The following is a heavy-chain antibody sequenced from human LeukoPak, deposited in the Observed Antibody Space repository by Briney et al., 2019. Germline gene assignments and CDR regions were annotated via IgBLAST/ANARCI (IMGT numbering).Heavy chain of an antibody. Sequence: GGSLRLSCAASGFTFSSSAMSWVRQAPGKGLEWVSAISGSGGTTYYADSVEGRFTISRDNSKDTLYLQMNSLRAEDTAVFYCAKVTWDRSGWYVDSWGQGTLVTVSS. CDR3: AKVTWDRSGWYVDS. CDR2: ISGSGGTT. J-gene: IGHJ5*01. CDR1: GFTFSSSA. V-gene: IGHV3-23*01. D-gene: IGHD6-19*01.